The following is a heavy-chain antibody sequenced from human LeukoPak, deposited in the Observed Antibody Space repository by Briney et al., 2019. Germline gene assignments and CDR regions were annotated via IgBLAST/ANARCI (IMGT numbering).Heavy chain of an antibody. V-gene: IGHV3-23*01. D-gene: IGHD3-22*01. CDR3: AKMLLIYYDTSGGAFDI. CDR2: ISGSGVNT. J-gene: IGHJ3*02. Sequence: GSLRLSCAASGFTFSNYAMSWVRQAPGKGLEWVSAISGSGVNTYYADSVKGRFTISRDNSKNTLYLQMNSLRAEDTAVYYCAKMLLIYYDTSGGAFDIWGQGTMVTVSS. CDR1: GFTFSNYA.